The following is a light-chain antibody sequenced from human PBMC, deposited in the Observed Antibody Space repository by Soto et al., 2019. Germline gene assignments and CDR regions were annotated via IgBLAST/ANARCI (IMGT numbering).Light chain of an antibody. J-gene: IGKJ1*01. Sequence: ETVMTQSPATLSVSPGERATLSCRASQSVGSKLAWYQHKPGQAPRLLIYGASTRATAIPPRFSGSGSGTEFTLTISSLQSEDSAVYYCQQHNNWPPWTFGQGTTVEI. CDR1: QSVGSK. CDR2: GAS. CDR3: QQHNNWPPWT. V-gene: IGKV3-15*01.